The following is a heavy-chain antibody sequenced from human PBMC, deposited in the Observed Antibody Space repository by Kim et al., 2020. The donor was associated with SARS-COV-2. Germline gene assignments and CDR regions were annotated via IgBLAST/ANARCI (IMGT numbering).Heavy chain of an antibody. V-gene: IGHV4-34*01. Sequence: SETLSLTCAVYGGSFSGYYWSWIRQPPGKGLEWIGEINHSGSTNYNPSLKSRVTISVDTSKNQFSLKLSSVTAADTAVYYCARGALWWIYYYMDVWGKGTTVTVSS. CDR2: INHSGST. CDR1: GGSFSGYY. CDR3: ARGALWWIYYYMDV. J-gene: IGHJ6*03. D-gene: IGHD2-21*01.